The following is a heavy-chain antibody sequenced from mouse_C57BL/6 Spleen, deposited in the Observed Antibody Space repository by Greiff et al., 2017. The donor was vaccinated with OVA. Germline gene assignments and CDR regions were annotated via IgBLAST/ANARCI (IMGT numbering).Heavy chain of an antibody. CDR2: INPSNGGT. Sequence: QVQLQQPGTELVKPGASVKLSCKASGYTFTSYWMHWVKQRPGQGLEWIGNINPSNGGTNSNEKFKSKATLTVDKSSSTAYMQLSSLTYEDAAVYYCSRDGTAPLYAMDYWGQGTSVTVSS. CDR1: GYTFTSYW. D-gene: IGHD1-2*01. V-gene: IGHV1-53*01. J-gene: IGHJ4*01. CDR3: SRDGTAPLYAMDY.